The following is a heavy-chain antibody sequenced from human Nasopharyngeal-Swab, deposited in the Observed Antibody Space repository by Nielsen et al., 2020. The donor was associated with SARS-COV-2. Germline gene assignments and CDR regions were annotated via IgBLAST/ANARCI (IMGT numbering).Heavy chain of an antibody. CDR2: ISYDGSNK. CDR1: GFTFSSYA. D-gene: IGHD3-16*01. J-gene: IGHJ6*02. Sequence: GGSLRLSCAASGFTFSSYAMHWVRQAPGKGLEWVAVISYDGSNKYYADFVKGRFTISRDNSKNTLYLQMNSLRAEDTAVYYCARSAGGGYYYGMDVWGQGTTVTVSS. CDR3: ARSAGGGYYYGMDV. V-gene: IGHV3-30*04.